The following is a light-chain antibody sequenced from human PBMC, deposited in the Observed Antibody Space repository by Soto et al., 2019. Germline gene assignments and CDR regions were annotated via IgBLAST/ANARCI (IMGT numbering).Light chain of an antibody. V-gene: IGKV3-20*01. J-gene: IGKJ1*01. Sequence: EVVLTQSPGTLSLSPGERATLSCRASQSVSRNYLAWYQKKPGQAPRLLIYGASTRATAIPDRFSGSGSGTDFTLTITRLEPEDFAVYYCQQYGGSVPWTF. CDR1: QSVSRNY. CDR3: QQYGGSVPWT. CDR2: GAS.